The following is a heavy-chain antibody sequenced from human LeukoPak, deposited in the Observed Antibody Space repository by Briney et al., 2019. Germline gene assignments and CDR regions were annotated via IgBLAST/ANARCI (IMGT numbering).Heavy chain of an antibody. Sequence: GGSLRLSCVASGFPISSYWMTWVRQAPGKGLEWVANIKQDGSKKSYVDSVKGRFTISRDNAKNSLYLQMNSLRAEDTAIYYCTRVGYIDEGIDYWGQGTLVTVSS. CDR3: TRVGYIDEGIDY. CDR2: IKQDGSKK. J-gene: IGHJ4*02. V-gene: IGHV3-7*04. CDR1: GFPISSYW. D-gene: IGHD5-24*01.